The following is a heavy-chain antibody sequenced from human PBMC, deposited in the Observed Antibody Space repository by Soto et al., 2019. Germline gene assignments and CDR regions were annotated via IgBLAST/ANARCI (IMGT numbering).Heavy chain of an antibody. CDR3: ARVRSGYDIDFFDI. D-gene: IGHD5-12*01. J-gene: IGHJ3*02. Sequence: PGGSLRLSCAASGFTFSDYYMSWIRQAPGTGLEWVSYISSSGSTIYYADSVKGRFTISRDNAKNSLYLQMNSLRAEDTAVYYCARVRSGYDIDFFDICGRGTMVTVSS. CDR2: ISSSGSTI. V-gene: IGHV3-11*01. CDR1: GFTFSDYY.